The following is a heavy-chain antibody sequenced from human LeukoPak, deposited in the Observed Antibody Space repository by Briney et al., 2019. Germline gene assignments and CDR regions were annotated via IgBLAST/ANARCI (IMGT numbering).Heavy chain of an antibody. CDR2: INNDGTST. V-gene: IGHV3-74*01. CDR1: RFTFSRYW. D-gene: IGHD4-17*01. Sequence: PGGSLRLSCGVSRFTFSRYWMHWVRQAPGKGLVWVSRINNDGTSTGYADSVKGRFTISRDNAKNTLYLQMNSLRAEDTAVYYCARGRYGDVLFDYWGQGTLVTVSS. CDR3: ARGRYGDVLFDY. J-gene: IGHJ4*02.